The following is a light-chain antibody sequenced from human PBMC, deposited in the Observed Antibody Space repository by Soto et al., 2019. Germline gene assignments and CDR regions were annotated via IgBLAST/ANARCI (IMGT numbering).Light chain of an antibody. CDR1: QSISSY. J-gene: IGKJ1*01. CDR2: AAS. Sequence: DIQITQSPSSLSASVVDRVTLTCRASQSISSYLNWYQQKPGKAPKLLIYAASSLQSGVPSRFSGSGSGTDFTLTIGSLQPEDFATYYCQQSYSTPKFGKGTKGDIK. V-gene: IGKV1-39*01. CDR3: QQSYSTPK.